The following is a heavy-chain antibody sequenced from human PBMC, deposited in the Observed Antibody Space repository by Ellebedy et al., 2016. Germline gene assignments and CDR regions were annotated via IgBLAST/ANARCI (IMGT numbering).Heavy chain of an antibody. V-gene: IGHV4-4*02. D-gene: IGHD7-27*01. J-gene: IGHJ3*01. Sequence: SETLSLXCAVSGDTFTTDSWWRWTRPPPGEALAWIVDISHNGGNTSNPSLRSRVTITVDMSKKQLSLKLNSVTAADTAMYYCAKNWEWAFEFWGQGTMVIVS. CDR3: AKNWEWAFEF. CDR2: ISHNGGN. CDR1: GDTFTTDSW.